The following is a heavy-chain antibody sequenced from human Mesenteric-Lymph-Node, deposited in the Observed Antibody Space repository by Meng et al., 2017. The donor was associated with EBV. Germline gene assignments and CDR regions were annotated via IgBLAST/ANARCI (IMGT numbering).Heavy chain of an antibody. J-gene: IGHJ4*02. CDR3: ASMDSSGYTPGY. CDR2: INAHNDFT. V-gene: IGHV1-18*01. D-gene: IGHD3-22*01. CDR1: GYAFANYG. Sequence: QVHLVQSGAEVKKPGASVKVSCKASGYAFANYGITWVRQAPGQGLEWMGWINAHNDFTNYAQKLQGRVTMTRDTSTSTAYMELRSLRSDDTAVYYCASMDSSGYTPGYWGQGSLVTVSS.